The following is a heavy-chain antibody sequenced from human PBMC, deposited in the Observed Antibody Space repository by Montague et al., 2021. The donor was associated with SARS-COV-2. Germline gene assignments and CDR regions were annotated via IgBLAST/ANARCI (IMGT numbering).Heavy chain of an antibody. Sequence: SETLSLTCAVYGGSFSGYYWSWIRQPPGTGLEWIGEINQSGSTNYNPTPKSRVTLSVDTSKKQFSLKLSSLTAADTAVYYCARVAGGYYHDSSAYFDYWGQGSLVTVSS. J-gene: IGHJ4*02. CDR3: ARVAGGYYHDSSAYFDY. D-gene: IGHD3-22*01. CDR2: INQSGST. V-gene: IGHV4-34*01. CDR1: GGSFSGYY.